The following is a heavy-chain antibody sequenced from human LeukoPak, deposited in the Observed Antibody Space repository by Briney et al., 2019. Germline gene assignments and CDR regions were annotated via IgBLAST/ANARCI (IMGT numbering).Heavy chain of an antibody. CDR2: INHSGST. Sequence: SETLSLTCAVYGGSFSGYYWSWIRQPPGKGLEWIGEINHSGSTNYNPSLKSQVTISVDTSKNQFSLKLSSVTAADTAVYYCARPRYRTGTPLDYWGQGTLVTVSS. V-gene: IGHV4-34*01. CDR1: GGSFSGYY. CDR3: ARPRYRTGTPLDY. D-gene: IGHD1-1*01. J-gene: IGHJ4*02.